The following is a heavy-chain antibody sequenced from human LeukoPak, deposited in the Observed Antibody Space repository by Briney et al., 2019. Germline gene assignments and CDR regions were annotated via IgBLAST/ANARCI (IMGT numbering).Heavy chain of an antibody. J-gene: IGHJ4*02. D-gene: IGHD1-1*01. Sequence: PTGGSLRLSCAASGFTFSSYGMHWVRQAPGKGLEWVAVISYDGSNKYYADSVKGRFTISRGNSKNTLYLQMNSLRAEDTAVYYCAKDTTGNAYYFDYWGQGTLVTVSS. V-gene: IGHV3-30*18. CDR3: AKDTTGNAYYFDY. CDR2: ISYDGSNK. CDR1: GFTFSSYG.